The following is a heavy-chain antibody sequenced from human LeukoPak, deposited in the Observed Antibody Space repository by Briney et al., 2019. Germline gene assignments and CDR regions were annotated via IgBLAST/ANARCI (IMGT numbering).Heavy chain of an antibody. CDR2: ISWNSGSI. V-gene: IGHV3-9*01. CDR1: GFTFDDYA. Sequence: GGSLRLSCAASGFTFDDYAMPWVRQAPGKGLEWVSGISWNSGSIGYADSVKGRFTISRDNAKNSLYLQMNSLRAEDTASYYCAKSVASGYYFTNWFDPWGQGTLVTVSS. D-gene: IGHD3-22*01. J-gene: IGHJ5*02. CDR3: AKSVASGYYFTNWFDP.